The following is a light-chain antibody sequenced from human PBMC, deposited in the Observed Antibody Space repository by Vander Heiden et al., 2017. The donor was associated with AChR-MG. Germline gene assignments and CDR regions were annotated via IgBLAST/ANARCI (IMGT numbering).Light chain of an antibody. V-gene: IGLV3-19*01. J-gene: IGLJ2*01. CDR1: SLRSCF. Sequence: SSELTQDPSVSVALGQTVRITFQGDSLRSCFASWYQQMPGQAPVLVIYGDNNRPSGIPDRFSASSSGNTSSLTITGAQAEDEADYYCNSRDSSTNHVIFGGGTKLTVL. CDR3: NSRDSSTNHVI. CDR2: GDN.